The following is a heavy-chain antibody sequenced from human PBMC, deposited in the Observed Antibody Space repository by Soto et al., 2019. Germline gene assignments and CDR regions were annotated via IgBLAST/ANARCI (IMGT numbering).Heavy chain of an antibody. D-gene: IGHD6-13*01. CDR1: GFTFSSYG. CDR2: IWYDGSNK. CDR3: ARRGRIAAAGTGGVGDY. Sequence: QVQLVESGGGVVQPGRSLRLSCAASGFTFSSYGMHWVRQAPGKGLEWVAVIWYDGSNKYYEDSVKGRFTISRDNSKNTLYLQMNSLRAEDTAVYYCARRGRIAAAGTGGVGDYWGQGTLVTVSS. V-gene: IGHV3-33*01. J-gene: IGHJ4*02.